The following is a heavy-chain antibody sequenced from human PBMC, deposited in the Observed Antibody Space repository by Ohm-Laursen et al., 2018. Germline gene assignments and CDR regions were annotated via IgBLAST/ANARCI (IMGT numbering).Heavy chain of an antibody. D-gene: IGHD3-10*01. J-gene: IGHJ6*02. CDR3: ARGFGESPDYGMDV. CDR2: IYYRGNT. Sequence: PGTLSLTCTAPGGSLRNYYWSWIRQPPGEGLEWIGYIYYRGNTNYNPSLKSRLTMSVDTSKNQFSLRLSSVTAADTAVYYCARGFGESPDYGMDVWGQGTTVTVSS. V-gene: IGHV4-59*01. CDR1: GGSLRNYY.